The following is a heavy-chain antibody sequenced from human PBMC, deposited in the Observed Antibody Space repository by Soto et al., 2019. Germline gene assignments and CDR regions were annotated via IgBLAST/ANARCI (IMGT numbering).Heavy chain of an antibody. CDR1: GCSISSYY. V-gene: IGHV4-4*07. CDR3: ARDRFYNWFDP. Sequence: SETLSLTCPVSGCSISSYYWIWIRQPAGKGLEWIGRIYTSGSTNYNPSLKSRVTMSVDTSKNQFSLKLSSVTAADTAMYYCARDRFYNWFDPLGQGTLVTVSS. CDR2: IYTSGST. J-gene: IGHJ5*02.